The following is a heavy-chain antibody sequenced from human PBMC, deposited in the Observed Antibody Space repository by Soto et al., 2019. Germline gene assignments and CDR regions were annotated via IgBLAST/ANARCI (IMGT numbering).Heavy chain of an antibody. CDR1: GGTFSSYA. J-gene: IGHJ4*02. Sequence: SVKVSCKASGGTFSSYAISWVRQAPGQGLEWMGGIIPIFGTANYAQKFQGRVTITADKSTSTAYMELSSLRSEDTAVYYCARKKMTTVNLFDYWGQGTLVTVFS. V-gene: IGHV1-69*06. D-gene: IGHD4-17*01. CDR2: IIPIFGTA. CDR3: ARKKMTTVNLFDY.